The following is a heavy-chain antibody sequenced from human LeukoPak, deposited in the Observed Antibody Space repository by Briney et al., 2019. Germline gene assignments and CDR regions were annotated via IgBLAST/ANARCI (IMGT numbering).Heavy chain of an antibody. V-gene: IGHV4-59*01. CDR3: ARVRGIGTMVRGVIPWFDP. J-gene: IGHJ5*02. D-gene: IGHD3-10*01. CDR2: IYYSGST. CDR1: GSSISGSY. Sequence: SETLSITCAVSGSSISGSYWSWIRQPPGKGLEWIGYIYYSGSTNYNPSLKSRVTISVDTSKNQFSLKLSSVTAADTAVYYCARVRGIGTMVRGVIPWFDPWGQGTLVTVSS.